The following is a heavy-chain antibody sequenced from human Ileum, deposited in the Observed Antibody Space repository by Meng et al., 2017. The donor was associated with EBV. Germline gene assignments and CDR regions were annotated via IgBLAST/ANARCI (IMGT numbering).Heavy chain of an antibody. Sequence: SGPGLVKSSEALSLPCAVSCDSINSSNPWWGWIRQPPGKGLEWVGTIYYSGSTFYNPSLKSRVTISLDTSKNQFSLKVSSVTAADTAVYYCARRYYGVPFDNWGQGTLVTVSS. CDR2: IYYSGST. J-gene: IGHJ4*02. CDR3: ARRYYGVPFDN. V-gene: IGHV4-39*01. CDR1: CDSINSSNPW. D-gene: IGHD3-3*01.